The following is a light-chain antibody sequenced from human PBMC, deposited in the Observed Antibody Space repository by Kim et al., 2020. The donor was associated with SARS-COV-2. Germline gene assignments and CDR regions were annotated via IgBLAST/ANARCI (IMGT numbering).Light chain of an antibody. CDR2: GVS. Sequence: VSPRERATLSCRASQSVSSYLAWYQQKPSQATRLLMYGVSTRATGIPARFSGSGSGTEFTLTISSLQSEDFAVYYCQQYSDWPLTFGGGTKVDIK. J-gene: IGKJ4*01. CDR1: QSVSSY. CDR3: QQYSDWPLT. V-gene: IGKV3-15*01.